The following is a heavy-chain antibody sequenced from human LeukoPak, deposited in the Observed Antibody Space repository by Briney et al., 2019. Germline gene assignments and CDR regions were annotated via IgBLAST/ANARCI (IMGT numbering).Heavy chain of an antibody. CDR3: ARRCCDSSGYPQWFDNY. D-gene: IGHD3-22*01. J-gene: IGHJ4*02. Sequence: GGSLRLSCAASGFTLSSYSMSWVRQAPGKGLEWVSSISDTSTYIDYADSVKGRFTISRDNAKNSLYLQMNSLRAEDTAVYYCARRCCDSSGYPQWFDNYWGQGTLVTVSS. CDR1: GFTLSSYS. V-gene: IGHV3-21*01. CDR2: ISDTSTYI.